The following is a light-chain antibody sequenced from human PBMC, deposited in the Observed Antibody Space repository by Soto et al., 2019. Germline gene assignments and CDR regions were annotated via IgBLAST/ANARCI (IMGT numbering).Light chain of an antibody. Sequence: EVVLTQSPATLSVSPGERATLSCRTSQSVGNNLAWYQQKPGQAPRLLMYGAFNRAPGLPVRFRGTGSGTEFTLTISGLQSEDVALYYCHQYDKWPYTFGQGTKVDIK. CDR2: GAF. J-gene: IGKJ2*01. V-gene: IGKV3-15*01. CDR1: QSVGNN. CDR3: HQYDKWPYT.